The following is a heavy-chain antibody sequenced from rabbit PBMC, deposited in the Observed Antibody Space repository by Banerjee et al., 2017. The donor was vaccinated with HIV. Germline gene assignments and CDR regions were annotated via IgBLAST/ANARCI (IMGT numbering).Heavy chain of an antibody. V-gene: IGHV1S45*01. CDR1: GFDLSSYY. D-gene: IGHD7-1*01. CDR2: IYTGSSGST. J-gene: IGHJ3*01. CDR3: NAGYAGYGYPTRLDL. Sequence: QEQLEESGGDLVKPEGSLTLTCTASGFDLSSYYMCWVRQAPGKGLEWIGCIYTGSSGSTYYASWVNGRFTISSHNAQNTLYLQLNSLTAADTATYFCNAGYAGYGYPTRLDLRGQGTLVTVS.